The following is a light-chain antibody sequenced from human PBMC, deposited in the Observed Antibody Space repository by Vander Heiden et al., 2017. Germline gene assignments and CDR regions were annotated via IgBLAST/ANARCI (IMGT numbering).Light chain of an antibody. J-gene: IGKJ1*01. Sequence: DVQMTQSPSSLSASVRDRVAITCRASHSNSSYLNWYQQKPGKAPKLLIYDASSLQSGVPSRFSGSGSGTDFTLTISSRQPEDFATYYCQQRDSTAWTFGQGTKVEIK. CDR2: DAS. CDR1: HSNSSY. V-gene: IGKV1-39*01. CDR3: QQRDSTAWT.